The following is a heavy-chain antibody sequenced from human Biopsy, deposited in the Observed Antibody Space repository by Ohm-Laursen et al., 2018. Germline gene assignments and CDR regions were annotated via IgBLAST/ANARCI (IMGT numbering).Heavy chain of an antibody. D-gene: IGHD3-10*01. V-gene: IGHV3-11*01. CDR2: ITNSGGTV. Sequence: SLRISCAASGFTFRDYYMIWIRQPPGKGLEWVSYITNSGGTVYYEDSVKGRFTVSRDNAKNSLYLQMDRLRAEDTAVYYCARPPWGHAYGYYNGMDVWGQGTTVIVSS. CDR1: GFTFRDYY. J-gene: IGHJ6*02. CDR3: ARPPWGHAYGYYNGMDV.